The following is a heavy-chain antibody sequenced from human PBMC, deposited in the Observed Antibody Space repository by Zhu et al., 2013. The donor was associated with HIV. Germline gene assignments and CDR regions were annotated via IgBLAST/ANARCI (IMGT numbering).Heavy chain of an antibody. V-gene: IGHV1-2*02. Sequence: QVQLVQSGAEVKKPGASLKVSCKTSGYTFTGHYIHWVRQAPGQGLEWIGGINTNSGGTNPAQKFQGRVTMTRDTSINTAFMDLSRLTSDDTGTYYCARGGILGASVFDYWGQGTLVTVSS. CDR1: GYTFTGHY. J-gene: IGHJ4*02. CDR3: ARGGILGASVFDY. D-gene: IGHD1-26*01. CDR2: INTNSGGT.